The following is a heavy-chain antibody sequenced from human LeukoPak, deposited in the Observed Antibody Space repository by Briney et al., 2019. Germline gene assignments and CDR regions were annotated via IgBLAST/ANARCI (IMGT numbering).Heavy chain of an antibody. D-gene: IGHD2-2*01. CDR2: ISYDGTNK. CDR1: GFTFNRYT. Sequence: PGGSLRLSCAASGFTFNRYTIHWVRQAPGKGLEWVAVISYDGTNKYYADSVKGRFTISRDNSKNTLYLQMNSLRAEDTAVYYCARDQIRYCSSSSCSYFDYWGQGTLVTVSS. CDR3: ARDQIRYCSSSSCSYFDY. V-gene: IGHV3-30-3*01. J-gene: IGHJ4*02.